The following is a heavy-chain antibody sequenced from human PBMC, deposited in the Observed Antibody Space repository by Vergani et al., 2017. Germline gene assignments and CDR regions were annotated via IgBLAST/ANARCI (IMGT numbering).Heavy chain of an antibody. CDR3: ARDLRYYDY. CDR2: ISWNSGSI. D-gene: IGHD3-9*01. J-gene: IGHJ4*02. CDR1: GFTFDDYA. V-gene: IGHV3-9*01. Sequence: EVQLVESGGGLVQPGRSLRLSCAASGFTFDDYAMHWVRQAPGKGLEWVSGISWNSGSIGYADSVKGRFTISRDNAKNSLYLQMNSLRAEDTAVYYCARDLRYYDYWGQGTLVTVSS.